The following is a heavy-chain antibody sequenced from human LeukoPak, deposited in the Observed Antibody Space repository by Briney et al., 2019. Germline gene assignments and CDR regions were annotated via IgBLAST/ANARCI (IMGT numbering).Heavy chain of an antibody. V-gene: IGHV3-73*01. CDR1: GFTFSGSA. D-gene: IGHD3-10*01. CDR2: IRSKANSYAT. Sequence: GGSLKLSCAASGFTFSGSAMHWVRQASGKGLEWVGRIRSKANSYATAYAASVKGRFTISRDDSKNTAYLQMNSLKTEDTAVYYCTWFGELLPLGNWGQGTPVPLSS. J-gene: IGHJ4*02. CDR3: TWFGELLPLGN.